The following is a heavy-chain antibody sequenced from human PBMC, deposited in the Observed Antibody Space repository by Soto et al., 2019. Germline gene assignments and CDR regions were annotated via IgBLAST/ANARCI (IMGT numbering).Heavy chain of an antibody. J-gene: IGHJ6*02. D-gene: IGHD3-10*01. CDR2: IIPILGIA. CDR1: GGTFSSYT. V-gene: IGHV1-69*08. CDR3: ARDWFKDGMDV. Sequence: QVQLVQSGAEVKKPGSSVKVSCKASGGTFSSYTISWVRQAPGQGREWMGRIIPILGIANYAQKFQGRVTITADKSTSTAYMELSSLRSEDTAVYYCARDWFKDGMDVWGQGTTVTVSS.